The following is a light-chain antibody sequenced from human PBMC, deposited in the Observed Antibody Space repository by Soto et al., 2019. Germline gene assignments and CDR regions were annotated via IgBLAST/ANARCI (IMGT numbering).Light chain of an antibody. CDR3: CSYAGSYTPVV. J-gene: IGLJ2*01. Sequence: QSVLTQPRSVSGSPGQSVTISCTGTSSDVGGYNYVSWYQQHPGKAPKLMIYDVSKRPSGVADRFSGSKSGNTASLTISGLQAEDEADYYCCSYAGSYTPVVFGGGTKLTVL. CDR2: DVS. CDR1: SSDVGGYNY. V-gene: IGLV2-11*01.